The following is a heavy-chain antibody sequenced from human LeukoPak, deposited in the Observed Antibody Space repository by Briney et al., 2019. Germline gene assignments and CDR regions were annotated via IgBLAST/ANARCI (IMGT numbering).Heavy chain of an antibody. D-gene: IGHD2-15*01. Sequence: GGSLRLSCAASGFTFSSYSMNWVRQAPGKGLEWVSSISSSSSYIYYADSVKGRFTISRDNAKNSLNLQMNSLRAEDTAVYYCARDSGGSCYVNWGQGTLATVSS. CDR2: ISSSSSYI. CDR3: ARDSGGSCYVN. J-gene: IGHJ4*02. CDR1: GFTFSSYS. V-gene: IGHV3-21*01.